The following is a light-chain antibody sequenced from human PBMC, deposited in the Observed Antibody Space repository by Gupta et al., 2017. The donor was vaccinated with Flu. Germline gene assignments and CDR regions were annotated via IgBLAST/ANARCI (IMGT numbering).Light chain of an antibody. Sequence: DIVMTQSPLSLPVTPGEPASISCRSSQSLLHSNGYNYLDWYLQKPGQSPQLLIYLGSNRASGVPDRFSGSGSGTDFTLKISIVDAEDVRVYYCRQALQTPHTFGGGTKVEIK. CDR2: LGS. V-gene: IGKV2-28*01. J-gene: IGKJ4*01. CDR1: QSLLHSNGYNY. CDR3: RQALQTPHT.